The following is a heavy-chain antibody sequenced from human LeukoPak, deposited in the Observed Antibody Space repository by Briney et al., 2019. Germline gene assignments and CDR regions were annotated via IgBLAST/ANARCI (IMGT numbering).Heavy chain of an antibody. Sequence: GGSLRLSCAASGFTFSSYAMSWVRQAPGKGLEWVSISSSGGSTYYADSVKGRFTISRDNSKNTLYLQMNSLRAEDTALYYCAKEYGASRWGQGTLVTVSS. CDR2: ISSSGGST. V-gene: IGHV3-23*01. CDR3: AKEYGASR. CDR1: GFTFSSYA. D-gene: IGHD4/OR15-4a*01. J-gene: IGHJ4*02.